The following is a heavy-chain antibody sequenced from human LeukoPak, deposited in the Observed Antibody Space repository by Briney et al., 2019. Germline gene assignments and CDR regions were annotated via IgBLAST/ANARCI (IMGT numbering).Heavy chain of an antibody. CDR2: INTNIGNP. V-gene: IGHV7-4-1*02. D-gene: IGHD4-23*01. CDR1: GYTFTSYA. Sequence: GASVKVFCKASGYTFTSYAMNWVRQAPGQGLEWMGWINTNIGNPTYAQGFTGRFVFSLDTSVSTAYLQINTLKAEDTAVYYCARPELRWSAYYYMDVWGKGTTVTVSS. J-gene: IGHJ6*03. CDR3: ARPELRWSAYYYMDV.